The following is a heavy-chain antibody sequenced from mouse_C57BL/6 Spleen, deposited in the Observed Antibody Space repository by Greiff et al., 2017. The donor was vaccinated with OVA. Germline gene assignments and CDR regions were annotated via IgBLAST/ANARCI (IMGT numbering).Heavy chain of an antibody. J-gene: IGHJ2*01. V-gene: IGHV1-69*01. D-gene: IGHD1-1*01. CDR2: IDPSDSYT. CDR1: GYTFTSYW. CDR3: ARLTTVVAYDVDC. Sequence: VKLQQPGAELVMPGASVKLSCKASGYTFTSYWMHWVKQRPGQGLEWIGEIDPSDSYTNYNQKFKGKSTLTVDKSSSTAYMQLSSLTSEDSAVYYCARLTTVVAYDVDCWGQGTTRTVSS.